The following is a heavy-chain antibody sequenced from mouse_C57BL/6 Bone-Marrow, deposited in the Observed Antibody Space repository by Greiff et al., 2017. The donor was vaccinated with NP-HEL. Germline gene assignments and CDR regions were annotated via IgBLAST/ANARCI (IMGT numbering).Heavy chain of an antibody. CDR3: ASTTVVEPYAMDY. D-gene: IGHD1-1*01. Sequence: VQLQQSGPGLVAPSQSLSITCTVSGFSLTSYAISWVRQPPGKGLEWLGVIWTGGGTNYNSALKSRLSISKDNSKSQVFLKMNSLQTDDTARYYCASTTVVEPYAMDYWGQGTSVTVSS. CDR1: GFSLTSYA. J-gene: IGHJ4*01. V-gene: IGHV2-9-1*01. CDR2: IWTGGGT.